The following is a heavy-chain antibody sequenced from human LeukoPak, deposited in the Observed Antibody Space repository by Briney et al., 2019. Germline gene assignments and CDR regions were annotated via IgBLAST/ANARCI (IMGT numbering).Heavy chain of an antibody. V-gene: IGHV3-30-3*02. J-gene: IGHJ4*02. Sequence: GASVKVSCKASGYTFTSYAMHWVRQAPGKGLEWVAVISYDGSNKYYADSVKGRFTTSRDNSKNTLYLQMNSLRAEDTAVYYCAKLHSSSSQNYWGQGTLVTVSS. D-gene: IGHD6-6*01. CDR2: ISYDGSNK. CDR1: GYTFTSYA. CDR3: AKLHSSSSQNY.